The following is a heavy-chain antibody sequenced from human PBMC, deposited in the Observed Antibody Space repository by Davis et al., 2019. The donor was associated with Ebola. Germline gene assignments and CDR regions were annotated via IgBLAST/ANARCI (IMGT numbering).Heavy chain of an antibody. J-gene: IGHJ5*02. Sequence: PGGSLRLSCAASGFTFSSYAMSWVRQAPGKGLEWVSAISGSGGSTYYADSVKGRFTISRDNAKNSLYLQMNSLRAEDTAVYYCARLSSSIGLDPWGQGTLVTVSS. CDR3: ARLSSSIGLDP. CDR1: GFTFSSYA. D-gene: IGHD6-6*01. CDR2: ISGSGGST. V-gene: IGHV3-23*01.